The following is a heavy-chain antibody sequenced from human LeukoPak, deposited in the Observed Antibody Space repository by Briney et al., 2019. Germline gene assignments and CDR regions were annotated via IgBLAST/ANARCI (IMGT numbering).Heavy chain of an antibody. D-gene: IGHD3-22*01. J-gene: IGHJ4*02. Sequence: GRSLRLSCAASGFTFDDYAMHWVRHAPGKGLEWVSGISWNSGSIGYADSVKGRFTISRDNAKNSLYLQMNSLRAEDTAFYYCAKDLTTNYYHSSGYFDYWGQGTLVTVSS. CDR1: GFTFDDYA. CDR3: AKDLTTNYYHSSGYFDY. V-gene: IGHV3-9*01. CDR2: ISWNSGSI.